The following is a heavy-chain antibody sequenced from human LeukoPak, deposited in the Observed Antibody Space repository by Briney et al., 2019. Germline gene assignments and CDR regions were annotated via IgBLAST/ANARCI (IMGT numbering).Heavy chain of an antibody. V-gene: IGHV4-59*08. D-gene: IGHD5-18*01. Sequence: PSETLSLTCTVSGGSISSYYWSWIRQPPGKGLEWIGYIYYSGSTNYNPSLKSRVTISVDTSKNQFSLKLSSVTAADTAVYYCARLGYSDGYWFDPWGQGTLVTVSS. CDR1: GGSISSYY. J-gene: IGHJ5*02. CDR3: ARLGYSDGYWFDP. CDR2: IYYSGST.